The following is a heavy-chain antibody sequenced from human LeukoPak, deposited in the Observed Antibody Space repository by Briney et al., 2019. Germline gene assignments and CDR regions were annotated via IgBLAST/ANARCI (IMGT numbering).Heavy chain of an antibody. J-gene: IGHJ3*01. D-gene: IGHD6-13*01. Sequence: EGSLRLSCAASGFTFSSYGMHWVRQAPGKGLEWVAVISYDGSNKYYADSVKGRFTISRDNSKNTLYLQMNSLRVEDTAIYYCARDVAYSAVDLWGQGTTVTVSS. V-gene: IGHV3-30*03. CDR3: ARDVAYSAVDL. CDR1: GFTFSSYG. CDR2: ISYDGSNK.